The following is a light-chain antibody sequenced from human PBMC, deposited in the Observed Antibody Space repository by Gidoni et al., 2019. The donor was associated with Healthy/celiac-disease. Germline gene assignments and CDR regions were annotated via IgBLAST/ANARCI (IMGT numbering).Light chain of an antibody. V-gene: IGKV3-20*01. CDR2: GAS. Sequence: IVLTQSPGTLSLSPGERATLSCRASQSAISSYLAWYQQKPGQAARLLIYGASSRATGIPDRFSGSGSGTDFTLTISRLEPEDLAVYYCQQYGSSPRTFXQXTKLEIK. J-gene: IGKJ2*01. CDR3: QQYGSSPRT. CDR1: QSAISSY.